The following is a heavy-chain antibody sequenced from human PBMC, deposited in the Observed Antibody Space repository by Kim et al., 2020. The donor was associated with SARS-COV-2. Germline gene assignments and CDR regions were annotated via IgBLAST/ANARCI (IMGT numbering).Heavy chain of an antibody. V-gene: IGHV4-34*01. Sequence: LKSRVTISVDTSKNEFSLKLSSVTAADTAVYYCARGGLRYFDRGEGGMDVWGQGTTVTVSS. CDR3: ARGGLRYFDRGEGGMDV. J-gene: IGHJ6*02. D-gene: IGHD3-9*01.